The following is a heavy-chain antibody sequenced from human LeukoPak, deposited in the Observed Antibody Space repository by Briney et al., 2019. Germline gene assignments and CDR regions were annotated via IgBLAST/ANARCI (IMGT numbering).Heavy chain of an antibody. J-gene: IGHJ2*01. Sequence: PGGSLRLSCAASGLTFSSYWMSWVRQAPGKGLEWVANIKHDGSDKYYVDSVKGRFTISRDNAKNSLFLQMNSLRAEDTAVYYCARGDRGAYVDWLCDLWGGSTLVTVSS. CDR3: ARGDRGAYVDWLCDL. V-gene: IGHV3-7*01. CDR2: IKHDGSDK. D-gene: IGHD3/OR15-3a*01. CDR1: GLTFSSYW.